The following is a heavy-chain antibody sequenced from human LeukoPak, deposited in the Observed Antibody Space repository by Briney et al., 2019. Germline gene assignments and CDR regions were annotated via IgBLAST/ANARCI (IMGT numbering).Heavy chain of an antibody. D-gene: IGHD3-10*01. CDR2: MNPNSGNT. Sequence: ASVKVSCKASGYTFTGYYMHWVRQAPGQGLEWMGWMNPNSGNTGYAQKFQGRVTMTRNTSISTAYMELSSLRSEDTAVYYCARDYGSGSSYFDYWGQGTLVTVSS. V-gene: IGHV1-8*02. CDR3: ARDYGSGSSYFDY. CDR1: GYTFTGYY. J-gene: IGHJ4*02.